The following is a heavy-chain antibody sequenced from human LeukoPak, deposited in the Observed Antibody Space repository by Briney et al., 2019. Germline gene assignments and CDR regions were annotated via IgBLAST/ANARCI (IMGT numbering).Heavy chain of an antibody. J-gene: IGHJ3*02. CDR2: ISSTGHTI. D-gene: IGHD1-26*01. CDR1: GFTFSTYS. Sequence: GGSLRLSCAASGFTFSTYSMNWVRQAPGKGLEWLSYISSTGHTIYSADSVKGRFTISRDNAKNSLYLQMNSLRAEDTAVYYCARDLNRYSGTYYGSFDIWGPGTMVTVSS. V-gene: IGHV3-48*04. CDR3: ARDLNRYSGTYYGSFDI.